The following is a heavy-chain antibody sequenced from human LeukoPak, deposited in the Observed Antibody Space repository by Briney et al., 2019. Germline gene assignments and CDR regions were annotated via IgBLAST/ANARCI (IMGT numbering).Heavy chain of an antibody. Sequence: PSETLSLTCTVSGTSISGYYRSWIRQPAGKGLEWLGRIYSSGESPNYNPSLKSRVTMSVDTSKNQFSLRLSSVTAADTAVYHCARERNGDYDSWGQGTLVTVSS. D-gene: IGHD2-8*01. CDR3: ARERNGDYDS. CDR1: GTSISGYY. V-gene: IGHV4-4*07. CDR2: IYSSGESP. J-gene: IGHJ4*02.